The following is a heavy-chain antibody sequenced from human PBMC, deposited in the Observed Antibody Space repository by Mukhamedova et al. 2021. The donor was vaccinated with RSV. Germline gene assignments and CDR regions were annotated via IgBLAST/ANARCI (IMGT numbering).Heavy chain of an antibody. CDR2: IKQDGSEK. D-gene: IGHD2-21*02. Sequence: GRQAPGKGLEWVANIKQDGSEKYYVDSVKGRFTISRDNAKNSLYLQMNSLRAEDTAVYYCAGTYCGGDCSYNWFDPWGQGTRATVS. CDR3: AGTYCGGDCSYNWFDP. J-gene: IGHJ5*02. V-gene: IGHV3-7*03.